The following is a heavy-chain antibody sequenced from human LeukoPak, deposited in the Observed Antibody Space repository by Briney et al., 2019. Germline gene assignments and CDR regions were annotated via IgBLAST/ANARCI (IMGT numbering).Heavy chain of an antibody. V-gene: IGHV4-4*07. CDR3: ARVGSYGTFDY. J-gene: IGHJ4*02. CDR1: GGSISSYY. CDR2: IYTSGST. D-gene: IGHD5-18*01. Sequence: ASETLSLTCTVSGGSISSYYWSWIRQPAGKGLEWIGRIYTSGSTNYNPSLKSRVTISVDTSKNQFSLKLSSVTAADTAVYYCARVGSYGTFDYWGQGTLVTVSS.